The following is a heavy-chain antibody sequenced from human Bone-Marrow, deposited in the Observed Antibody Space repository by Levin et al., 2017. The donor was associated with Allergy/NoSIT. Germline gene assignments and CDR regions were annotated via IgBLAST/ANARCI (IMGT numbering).Heavy chain of an antibody. D-gene: IGHD6-13*01. J-gene: IGHJ4*02. CDR1: GFTFSTYG. V-gene: IGHV3-33*01. CDR2: LWYDGSTK. Sequence: PGGSLRLSCAASGFTFSTYGMHWVRQAPGKGLEWVALLWYDGSTKYYADSVKGRFTISRDSSKNTLYLQMNSLRADDTAVYYCARVQRQQLVLSIGYWGQGTLVTVSS. CDR3: ARVQRQQLVLSIGY.